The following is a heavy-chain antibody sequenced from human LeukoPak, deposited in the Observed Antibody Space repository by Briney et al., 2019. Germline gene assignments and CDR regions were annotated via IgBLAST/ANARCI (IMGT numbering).Heavy chain of an antibody. CDR2: ISAYNGNR. J-gene: IGHJ4*02. V-gene: IGHV1-18*01. Sequence: ASVKVSCKTSGYTFTSYGIIWVRQAPGQGLEWMGWISAYNGNRNYAQKLQGRVTMTTDTSTSTAYMELRSLKSDDTAVYYCARGGPGWDSSSWYNYWGQGTLVTISS. CDR3: ARGGPGWDSSSWYNY. CDR1: GYTFTSYG. D-gene: IGHD6-13*01.